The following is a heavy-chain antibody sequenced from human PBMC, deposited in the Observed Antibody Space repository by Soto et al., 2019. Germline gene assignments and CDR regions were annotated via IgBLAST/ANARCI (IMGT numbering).Heavy chain of an antibody. Sequence: GGSLRLSCAASGFTFSIYAMHWFRQAPGKGLEWVAVISYDGSNKYYADSVKGRFTISRDNSKNTLYLQMNSLRAEDTAVYYCARYYYDSSGYYPLWGQGTLVTVSS. CDR2: ISYDGSNK. V-gene: IGHV3-30-3*01. CDR3: ARYYYDSSGYYPL. J-gene: IGHJ4*02. D-gene: IGHD3-22*01. CDR1: GFTFSIYA.